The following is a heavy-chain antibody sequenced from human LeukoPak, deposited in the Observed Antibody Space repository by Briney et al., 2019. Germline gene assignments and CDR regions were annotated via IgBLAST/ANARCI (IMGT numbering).Heavy chain of an antibody. CDR2: ISYDGSNE. D-gene: IGHD5/OR15-5a*01. V-gene: IGHV3-30*18. CDR1: GFTFNNYG. J-gene: IGHJ4*02. Sequence: GGSLRLSCVASGFTFNNYGMHWVRQAPGKGLEWVAVISYDGSNEYYGDSVKGRFTISRENSENTLYLQMNSLGAEDTAVVYCGKKMVCSRINRPSTNCFDYWGQGTLVTVSS. CDR3: GKKMVCSRINRPSTNCFDY.